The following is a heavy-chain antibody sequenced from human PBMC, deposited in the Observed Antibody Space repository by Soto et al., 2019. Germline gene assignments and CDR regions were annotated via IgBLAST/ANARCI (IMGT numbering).Heavy chain of an antibody. CDR3: ARARQLVRSYSNGMYV. Sequence: QVQLQQSGPGLVKPSQTLSLTCAISGDSVSSNSAAWNWISQSPSIGLEWLGRTYYRSKWYNDYALSVKSRITMNQDTSKNQFSLQLNPVTPQDTAVYYCARARQLVRSYSNGMYVWGQGTTVPVSS. CDR1: GDSVSSNSAA. J-gene: IGHJ6*02. V-gene: IGHV6-1*01. D-gene: IGHD6-6*01. CDR2: TYYRSKWYN.